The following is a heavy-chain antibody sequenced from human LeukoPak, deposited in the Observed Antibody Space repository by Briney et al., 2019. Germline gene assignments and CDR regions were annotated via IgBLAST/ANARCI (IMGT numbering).Heavy chain of an antibody. CDR1: GYRFSTYW. V-gene: IGHV5-51*01. Sequence: GESLKISCKGSGYRFSTYWIGWVRQMPGKGLEWMGIMYLGDSDTRYSPSFQGQVTISADKSITTAYLHWSSLKASDTAMYYCARGTYNWNIIDYWGQGTLVTVSS. CDR2: MYLGDSDT. D-gene: IGHD1/OR15-1a*01. CDR3: ARGTYNWNIIDY. J-gene: IGHJ4*02.